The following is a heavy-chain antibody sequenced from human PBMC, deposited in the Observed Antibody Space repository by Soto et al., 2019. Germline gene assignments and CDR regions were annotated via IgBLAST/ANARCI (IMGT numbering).Heavy chain of an antibody. CDR1: GGTFGTYG. V-gene: IGHV1-69*14. J-gene: IGHJ6*02. CDR3: ATAVTAGTYYNYGLDV. D-gene: IGHD2-21*02. CDR2: IIPASDTE. Sequence: QVHLVQSGAEVKKPGSSMNISCKASGGTFGTYGLNWVRQFPGQGLERMGGIIPASDTENYAQKFQGRVTITADKSTNIAHMQMDSLTSDDTAVYYCATAVTAGTYYNYGLDVWGQGTTVTVS.